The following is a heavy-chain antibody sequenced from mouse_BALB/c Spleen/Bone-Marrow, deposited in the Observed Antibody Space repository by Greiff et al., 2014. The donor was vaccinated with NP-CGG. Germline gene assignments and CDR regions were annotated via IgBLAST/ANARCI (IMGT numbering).Heavy chain of an antibody. CDR3: AKNHYAMDY. J-gene: IGHJ4*01. CDR1: GYTFTSYW. Sequence: VKLVESGPELVRPGASVKMSCKASGYTFTSYWMHWVKQRPGQGLEWIGMIDPSNSETRLNQKFMDKATLNVDKSSNTAYMQLSSLTSEASAVDYSAKNHYAMDYWGQGTSDTVSS. CDR2: IDPSNSET. V-gene: IGHV1-69*02.